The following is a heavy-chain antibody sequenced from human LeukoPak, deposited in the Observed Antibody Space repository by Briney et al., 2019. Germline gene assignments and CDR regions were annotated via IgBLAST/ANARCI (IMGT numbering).Heavy chain of an antibody. V-gene: IGHV4-34*01. CDR3: ARHGHFDFWRELYYYYYYMDV. D-gene: IGHD3-3*01. CDR2: INHSGST. Sequence: ESSETLSLTCAVYAGSFSGYYWSWIRQPPGKGLEWIGEINHSGSTNYNPSLKSRVTISVDTSKNQFSLKLSSVTAADTAVYYCARHGHFDFWRELYYYYYYMDVWGKGTTVTVSS. J-gene: IGHJ6*03. CDR1: AGSFSGYY.